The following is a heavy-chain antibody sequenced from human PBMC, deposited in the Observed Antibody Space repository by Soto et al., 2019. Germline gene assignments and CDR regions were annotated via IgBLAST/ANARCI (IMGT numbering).Heavy chain of an antibody. Sequence: EVQVVESGGGLVQPGGSLRLSCVASGFSFSTYWMTWVRQAPGKGLEWVANMKNDGSEAHYVDSVKGRFTISRDNAKTSLYLPMNNLRVEDTAVYYCAKGGHVDFCGQGTLVTVSS. CDR3: AKGGHVDF. CDR2: MKNDGSEA. CDR1: GFSFSTYW. J-gene: IGHJ4*02. V-gene: IGHV3-7*03. D-gene: IGHD3-16*01.